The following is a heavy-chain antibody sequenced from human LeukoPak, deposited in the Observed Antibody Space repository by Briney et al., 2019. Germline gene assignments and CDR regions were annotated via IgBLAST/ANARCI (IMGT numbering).Heavy chain of an antibody. CDR1: GFTFSSYG. Sequence: QPGGSLRLSCAASGFTFSSYGMHWVRQAPGKGLEWVAFIRYDGSNKYYADSVKGRFTISRDNAKNSLYLQTNSLRAEDTAVYYCARRPLDSAAAGTNYYYYYMDVWGKGTTVTVSS. CDR3: ARRPLDSAAAGTNYYYYYMDV. J-gene: IGHJ6*03. D-gene: IGHD6-13*01. V-gene: IGHV3-30*02. CDR2: IRYDGSNK.